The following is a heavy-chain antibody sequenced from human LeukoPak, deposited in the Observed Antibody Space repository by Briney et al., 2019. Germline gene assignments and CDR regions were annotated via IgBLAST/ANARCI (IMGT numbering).Heavy chain of an antibody. V-gene: IGHV3-23*01. CDR1: GFTLSTYA. J-gene: IGHJ4*02. CDR2: TSSSDAGT. D-gene: IGHD2-21*01. Sequence: GGSLRLSCAASGFTLSTYAMSWVRQTPGKGLEWVAATSSSDAGTYHADSVRGRFTISRDNSKNTLYLQMNSLRAEDAAVYFCAKAPVTSCRGAYCYPFDSWGQGTLVTASS. CDR3: AKAPVTSCRGAYCYPFDS.